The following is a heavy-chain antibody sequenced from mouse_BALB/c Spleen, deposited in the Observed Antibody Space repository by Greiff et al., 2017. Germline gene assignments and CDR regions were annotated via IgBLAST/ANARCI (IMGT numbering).Heavy chain of an antibody. CDR2: INPSSGYT. V-gene: IGHV1-4*02. CDR1: GYTFTSYT. CDR3: ARGLDYYAMDY. J-gene: IGHJ4*01. D-gene: IGHD3-1*01. Sequence: QVQLQQSAAELARPGASVKMSCKASGYTFTSYTMHWVKQRPGQGLEWIGYINPSSGYTEYNQKFKDKTTLTADKSSSTAYMQLSSLTSEDSAVYYCARGLDYYAMDYWGQGTSVTVSS.